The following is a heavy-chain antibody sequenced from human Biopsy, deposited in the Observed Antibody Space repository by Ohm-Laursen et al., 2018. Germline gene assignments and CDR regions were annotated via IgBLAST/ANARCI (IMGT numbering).Heavy chain of an antibody. V-gene: IGHV1-2*02. CDR3: ARDIMNRIAGLVARSDVFDV. J-gene: IGHJ3*01. CDR2: ISPNRGGT. Sequence: SSVKVSCKGSGYAVNDYFLHWLRQAPGQGPEWMGWISPNRGGTNYAQKFQGRVTMTTDSSTSTVYLELRRLISDDTAVYYCARDIMNRIAGLVARSDVFDVWGQGTLVTVSS. D-gene: IGHD3-16*01. CDR1: GYAVNDYF.